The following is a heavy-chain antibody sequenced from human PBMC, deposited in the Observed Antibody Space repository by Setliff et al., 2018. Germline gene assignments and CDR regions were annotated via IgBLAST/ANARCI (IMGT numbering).Heavy chain of an antibody. J-gene: IGHJ4*01. CDR1: GFTFSIYS. CDR3: ASGLEFDY. D-gene: IGHD1-1*01. CDR2: TSSGSNSI. V-gene: IGHV3-48*01. Sequence: GGSLRLSCAASGFTFSIYSMNWVRQAPGKGLEWISYTSSGSNSIYYADSVMGRFTISRDNDRNFLYLQMNRLRPEDTAVYYCASGLEFDYWGPGSLVTVSS.